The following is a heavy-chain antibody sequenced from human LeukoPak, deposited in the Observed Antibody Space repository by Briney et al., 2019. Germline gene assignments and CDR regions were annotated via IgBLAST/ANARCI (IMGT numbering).Heavy chain of an antibody. D-gene: IGHD3-3*01. CDR3: ARGLNYDFWSGYLWNYYYGMDV. CDR1: GGTFSSYA. V-gene: IGHV1-69*05. J-gene: IGHJ6*02. CDR2: IIPIFGTA. Sequence: GASVKVSCKASGGTFSSYAISWVRQAPGQGLEWMGGIIPIFGTANYAQKFQGRVTMTRNTSISTAYMELSSLRSEDTAVYYCARGLNYDFWSGYLWNYYYGMDVWGQGTAVTVSS.